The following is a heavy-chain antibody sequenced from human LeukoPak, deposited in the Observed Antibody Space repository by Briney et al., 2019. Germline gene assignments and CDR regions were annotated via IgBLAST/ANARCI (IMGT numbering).Heavy chain of an antibody. Sequence: PGGSLRLSXAASGFTFDDYGMSWVRQAPGKGLEWVSGINWNGGSTCYADSVKGRFTISRDNAKNSLYLQMNSLRAEDTALYYCARGDYYGSGSSGGDYWGQGTLVTVSS. V-gene: IGHV3-20*04. J-gene: IGHJ4*02. D-gene: IGHD3-10*01. CDR1: GFTFDDYG. CDR3: ARGDYYGSGSSGGDY. CDR2: INWNGGST.